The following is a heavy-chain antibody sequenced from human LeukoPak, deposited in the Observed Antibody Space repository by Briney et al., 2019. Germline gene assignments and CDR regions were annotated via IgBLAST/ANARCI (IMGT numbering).Heavy chain of an antibody. D-gene: IGHD3-22*01. V-gene: IGHV3-23*01. J-gene: IGHJ6*03. Sequence: GGTLRLSCAASGFTFSSYAMSWVRQAPGKGLEWVSAISGSGGSTYYADSVKGRFTISRDNSKNTLYLQMNSLRAEDTAVYYCARDRREYDSSGYYMDVWGKGTTVTVSS. CDR2: ISGSGGST. CDR1: GFTFSSYA. CDR3: ARDRREYDSSGYYMDV.